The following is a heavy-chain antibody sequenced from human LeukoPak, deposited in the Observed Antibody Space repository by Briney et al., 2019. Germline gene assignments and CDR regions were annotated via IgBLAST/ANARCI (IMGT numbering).Heavy chain of an antibody. CDR2: IKQDGSEK. Sequence: GGSLRLSCAASGFTFSSYWMSWVRQAPGKGLEWVANIKQDGSEKYYVDSVKGRFTISRDNAKNSLYLQMNGLRAEDTAVYYCARDIGGYGDYFFDYWGQGTLVTVSP. D-gene: IGHD4-17*01. V-gene: IGHV3-7*01. CDR1: GFTFSSYW. CDR3: ARDIGGYGDYFFDY. J-gene: IGHJ4*02.